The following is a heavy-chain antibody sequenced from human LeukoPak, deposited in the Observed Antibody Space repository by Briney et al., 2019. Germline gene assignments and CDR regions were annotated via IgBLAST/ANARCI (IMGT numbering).Heavy chain of an antibody. D-gene: IGHD3-9*01. CDR2: ISGSGGST. J-gene: IGHJ4*02. V-gene: IGHV3-23*01. Sequence: LSGGSLRLSCAASGFTFSSYAMSWVRQAPGKGLEWVSAISGSGGSTYYADSVKGRFTISRDNSKNTLYLQMNSLRAEDTAVYYCAKGTLRTLRYFDWWNSLSVGDFDYWGQGTLVTVSS. CDR3: AKGTLRTLRYFDWWNSLSVGDFDY. CDR1: GFTFSSYA.